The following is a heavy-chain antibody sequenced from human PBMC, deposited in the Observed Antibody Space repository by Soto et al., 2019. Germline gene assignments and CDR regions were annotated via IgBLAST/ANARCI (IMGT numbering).Heavy chain of an antibody. Sequence: GGSLRLSCSASGFNLRVYWMHWVRQAPGKGLVWVSRISADGKTINYADSVEGRFTVSRDNANNVVSLQLNSLTAEDTAVYFCSRGGSWFDRWGQGGVVTVSS. CDR3: SRGGSWFDR. CDR1: GFNLRVYW. V-gene: IGHV3-74*01. CDR2: ISADGKTI. J-gene: IGHJ5*02.